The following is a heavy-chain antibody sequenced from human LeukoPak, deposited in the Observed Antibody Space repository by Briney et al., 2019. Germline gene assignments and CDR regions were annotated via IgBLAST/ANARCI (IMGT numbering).Heavy chain of an antibody. J-gene: IGHJ4*02. V-gene: IGHV4-59*01. CDR1: GGSISSYY. CDR3: ARARGYSYGPDY. D-gene: IGHD5-18*01. CDR2: IYYSGST. Sequence: SETLSLTCTVSGGSISSYYWSWIRQPPGKGLEWIGYIYYSGSTNYNPSLKSRVTISVDTSKNQFSLQLSSVTAADTAVYYCARARGYSYGPDYWGQGTLVTVSS.